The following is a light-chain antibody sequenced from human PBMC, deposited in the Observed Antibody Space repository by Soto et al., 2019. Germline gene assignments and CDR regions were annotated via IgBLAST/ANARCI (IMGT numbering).Light chain of an antibody. CDR3: QQYYSYSWT. Sequence: EIVMTQSPATLSVSPGERATLSCRASQSVSTNLAWYQQKPGQAPRLLISDASTRVTGIPVRFSGSGSGTDFTLTISCLQSEDFATYYCQQYYSYSWTFGQGTKVDIK. CDR1: QSVSTN. J-gene: IGKJ1*01. V-gene: IGKV3-15*01. CDR2: DAS.